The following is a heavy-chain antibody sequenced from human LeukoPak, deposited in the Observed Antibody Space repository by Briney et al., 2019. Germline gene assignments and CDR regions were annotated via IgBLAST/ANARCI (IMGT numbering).Heavy chain of an antibody. CDR1: GFTFSSYW. CDR3: ARDKGYSSSWSYYYYYGMDV. V-gene: IGHV3-7*01. J-gene: IGHJ6*02. CDR2: IKQDGSEK. Sequence: GGSLRLSCAASGFTFSSYWMSWVRQAPGKGLEWVANIKQDGSEKYYVDSVKGRFTISRDNAKNSLYLQMNSLRAEDTAVYSCARDKGYSSSWSYYYYYGMDVWGQGTTVTVSS. D-gene: IGHD6-13*01.